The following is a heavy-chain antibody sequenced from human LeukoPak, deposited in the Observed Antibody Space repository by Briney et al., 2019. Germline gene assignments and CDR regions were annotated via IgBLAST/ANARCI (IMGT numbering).Heavy chain of an antibody. CDR3: ARGLGEFDP. V-gene: IGHV4-61*01. Sequence: SETLSLTCTVSDGSVSSGSYYWSWIRQPPGKGLEWIGYIYYSGSTNYNPSLKSRVTISVDTSKNQFSLKLSSVTAADTAVYYCARGLGEFDPWGQGTLVTVSS. CDR2: IYYSGST. D-gene: IGHD3-10*01. J-gene: IGHJ5*02. CDR1: DGSVSSGSYY.